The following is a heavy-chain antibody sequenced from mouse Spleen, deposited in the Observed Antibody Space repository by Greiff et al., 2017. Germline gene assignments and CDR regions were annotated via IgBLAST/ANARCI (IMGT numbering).Heavy chain of an antibody. D-gene: IGHD2-12*01. Sequence: QVQLKQSGTELVKPGASVKLSCKASGYTFTSYWMHWVKQRPGQGLEWIGNINPSNGGTNYNEKFKSKATLTVDKSSSTAYMQLSSLTSEDYAVYYCAREGYSRYFDVWGAGTTVTVSS. CDR3: AREGYSRYFDV. CDR1: GYTFTSYW. J-gene: IGHJ1*01. CDR2: INPSNGGT. V-gene: IGHV1-53*01.